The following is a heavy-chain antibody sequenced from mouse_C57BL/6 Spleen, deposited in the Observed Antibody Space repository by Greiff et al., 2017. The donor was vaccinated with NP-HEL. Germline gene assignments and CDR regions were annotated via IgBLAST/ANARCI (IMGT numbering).Heavy chain of an antibody. Sequence: EVQLQESGPELVKPGASVKISCKASGYSFTGYYMNWVKQSPEKSLEWIGEINPSTGGTTYNQKFKAKATLTVDKSSSTAYMQLKSLTSEDSAVYYCATGAYYYGSSYGYFDVWGTGTMVTVSS. CDR1: GYSFTGYY. D-gene: IGHD1-1*01. V-gene: IGHV1-42*01. CDR2: INPSTGGT. J-gene: IGHJ1*03. CDR3: ATGAYYYGSSYGYFDV.